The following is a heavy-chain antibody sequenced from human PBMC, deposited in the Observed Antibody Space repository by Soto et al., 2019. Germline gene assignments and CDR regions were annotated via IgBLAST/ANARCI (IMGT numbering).Heavy chain of an antibody. CDR2: IYYSGST. CDR3: ARVGSSGDYYGPIYYYYGMDV. J-gene: IGHJ6*02. D-gene: IGHD3-22*01. Sequence: SETLSLTCTVSGGSISSSSYYWGWIRQPPGKGLEWIGSIYYSGSTYCNPSLKSRVTISVDTSKNQFSLKLGSVTAADTAVYYCARVGSSGDYYGPIYYYYGMDVWGQGTTVTVSS. CDR1: GGSISSSSYY. V-gene: IGHV4-39*01.